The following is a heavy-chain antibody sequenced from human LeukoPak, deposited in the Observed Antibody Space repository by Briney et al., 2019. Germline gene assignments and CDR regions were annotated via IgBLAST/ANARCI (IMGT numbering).Heavy chain of an antibody. Sequence: GESLKISCQRSGSTFTSYWIGWSGRLQGKGWKGMGIIYPGDSATRYSPSFQGQVTISADKSISTAYLQWSSLKASDTAMYYCARVMTMVRYFDYWGQGTLVTVSS. J-gene: IGHJ4*02. CDR2: IYPGDSAT. V-gene: IGHV5-51*01. CDR1: GSTFTSYW. D-gene: IGHD3-10*01. CDR3: ARVMTMVRYFDY.